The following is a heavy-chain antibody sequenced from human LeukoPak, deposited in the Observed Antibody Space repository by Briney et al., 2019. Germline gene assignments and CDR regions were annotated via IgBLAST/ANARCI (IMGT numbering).Heavy chain of an antibody. CDR1: ADSFSGYL. V-gene: IGHV4-59*01. CDR3: ARSHGLY. J-gene: IGHJ4*02. Sequence: PSETLPLTCTVSADSFSGYLWAWIRQPPGKGLEWIGYVSDSGSTNYNPSLKSRPSISLDTAENQFSLKLRSVTAADTAVYYCARSHGLYWGQGTLVTVSS. CDR2: VSDSGST.